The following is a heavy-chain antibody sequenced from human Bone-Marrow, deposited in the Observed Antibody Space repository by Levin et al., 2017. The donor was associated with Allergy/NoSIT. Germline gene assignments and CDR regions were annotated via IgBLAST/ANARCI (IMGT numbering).Heavy chain of an antibody. CDR2: ISRSSSHL. Sequence: PGGSLRLSCAASGFTFSDYGMYWVRQAPGKGLQWVSSISRSSSHLFYADSVRGRFTISRDNAKNSLYLQLNSLRADDAAVYFCARDRGYGLAVKNIPYHHGIDVWGQGTTVTVSS. D-gene: IGHD6-19*01. CDR1: GFTFSDYG. J-gene: IGHJ6*02. CDR3: ARDRGYGLAVKNIPYHHGIDV. V-gene: IGHV3-21*01.